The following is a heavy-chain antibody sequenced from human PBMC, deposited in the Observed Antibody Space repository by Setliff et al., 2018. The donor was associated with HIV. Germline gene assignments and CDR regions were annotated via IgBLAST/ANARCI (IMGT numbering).Heavy chain of an antibody. CDR3: ATGSITIFGVVISGNYYYYMDV. J-gene: IGHJ6*03. CDR2: IIPILGVA. D-gene: IGHD3-3*01. V-gene: IGHV1-69*10. CDR1: GYTFTSYG. Sequence: GASVKVSCKASGYTFTSYGISWVRQAPGQGLEWMGGIIPILGVANYAQRFQGKVTITADKSTSTAYMELSSLRSEDTAVCYCATGSITIFGVVISGNYYYYMDVWGKGTTVTVSS.